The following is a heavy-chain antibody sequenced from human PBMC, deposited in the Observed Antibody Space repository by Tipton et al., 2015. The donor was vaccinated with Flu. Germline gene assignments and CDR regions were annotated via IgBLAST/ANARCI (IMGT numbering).Heavy chain of an antibody. CDR3: ASAPTWAGS. D-gene: IGHD3-10*01. J-gene: IGHJ4*02. Sequence: TLSLTCTVSGGSISSGSYYWSWIRQPAGKGLEWIGRIYTSGSTNYNPSLKSRVTISVDMSKNQFSLKLSSVTAADPAVYYCASAPTWAGSWGQGTLVTVS. CDR2: IYTSGST. CDR1: GGSISSGSYY. V-gene: IGHV4-61*02.